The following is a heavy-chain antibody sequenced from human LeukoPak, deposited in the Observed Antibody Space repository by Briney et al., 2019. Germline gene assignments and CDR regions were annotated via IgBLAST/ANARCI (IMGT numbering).Heavy chain of an antibody. CDR2: ISQSGRT. J-gene: IGHJ5*02. V-gene: IGHV4-39*01. D-gene: IGHD4-11*01. CDR1: GGSISSSSYY. Sequence: SETLSLTCTVSGGSISSSSYYWGWIRQPPGKGLEWIGSISQSGRTYYNPSLKSRVTISVDTSKNQFSLKLNSVTAADTAVYFCARHSSMTTVTIRPWGQGTLVTVSS. CDR3: ARHSSMTTVTIRP.